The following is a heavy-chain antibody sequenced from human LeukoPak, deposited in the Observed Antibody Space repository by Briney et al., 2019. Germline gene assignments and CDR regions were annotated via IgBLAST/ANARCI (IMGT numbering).Heavy chain of an antibody. CDR1: GFTFSNYA. J-gene: IGHJ4*02. CDR2: ISGSGGST. CDR3: AREAFSSGYYDDY. Sequence: GGSLRLSCAASGFTFSNYAMSWVRQAPGKGLEWVSVISGSGGSTYYVDSVKGRFTISRDNSKNTLYLQMNSLRAEDTAVYYCAREAFSSGYYDDYWGQGTLVSVSS. D-gene: IGHD3-22*01. V-gene: IGHV3-23*01.